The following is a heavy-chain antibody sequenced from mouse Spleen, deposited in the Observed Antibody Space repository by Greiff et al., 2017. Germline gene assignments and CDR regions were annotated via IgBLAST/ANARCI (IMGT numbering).Heavy chain of an antibody. CDR3: TRDVSSYAMDY. CDR1: GYTFTDYE. CDR2: IDPETGGT. Sequence: QVQLQQSGAELVRPGASVTLSCKASGYTFTDYEMHWVKQTPVHGLEWIGAIDPETGGTAYNQKFKGKAILTADKSSSTAYMELRSLTSEDSAVYYCTRDVSSYAMDYWGQGTSVTVSS. V-gene: IGHV1-15*01. J-gene: IGHJ4*01.